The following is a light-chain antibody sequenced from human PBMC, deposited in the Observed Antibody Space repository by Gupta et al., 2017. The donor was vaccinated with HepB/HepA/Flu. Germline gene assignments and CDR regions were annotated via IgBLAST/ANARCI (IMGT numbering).Light chain of an antibody. V-gene: IGKV1D-12*01. J-gene: IGKJ5*01. CDR1: QDISRY. CDR2: ETS. CDR3: QQSKSLPIR. Sequence: DIQMTQSPSSVSASVGDRVTITCRASQDISRYLAWYQQIPGKAPKLLIYETSSLHSGVPSRFSGSRSGTDFILTIYSLQPEDFATYYCQQSKSLPIRFGQGTPVEMK.